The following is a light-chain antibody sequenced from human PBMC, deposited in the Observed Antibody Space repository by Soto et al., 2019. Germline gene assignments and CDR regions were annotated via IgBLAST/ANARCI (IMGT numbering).Light chain of an antibody. Sequence: QSVLTQPPSVSGAPGQRVTISCTGRSSNIGTPYDVHWYQQLPGTAPKLLIYGNNSRPSGVPDRFSGSKSDTSASLAITGLQAEDEADYYCQSYDTSVSAWVFGGGTKLTVL. J-gene: IGLJ3*02. CDR2: GNN. V-gene: IGLV1-40*01. CDR1: SSNIGTPYD. CDR3: QSYDTSVSAWV.